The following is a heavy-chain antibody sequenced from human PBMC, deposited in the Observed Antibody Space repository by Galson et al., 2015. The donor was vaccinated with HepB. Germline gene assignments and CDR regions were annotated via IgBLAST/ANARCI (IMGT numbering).Heavy chain of an antibody. V-gene: IGHV1-69*06. CDR2: IIPIFGTA. Sequence: SVKVSCKASGGTFSSSAISWVRQAPGQGLEWMGGIIPIFGTANYAQKFQGRVTITADKSTSTAYMELSSLRSEDTAVYYCARGETVVTGVSYFDYWGQGTLVTVSS. CDR1: GGTFSSSA. J-gene: IGHJ4*02. CDR3: ARGETVVTGVSYFDY. D-gene: IGHD2-21*02.